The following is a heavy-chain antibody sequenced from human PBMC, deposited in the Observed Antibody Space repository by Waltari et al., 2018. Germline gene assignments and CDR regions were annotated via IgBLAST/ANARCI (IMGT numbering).Heavy chain of an antibody. CDR1: GYTFTDYY. CDR3: ATTGWDSVLSF. Sequence: EVQLVQSGAEVKKPGATVKISCKVSGYTFTDYYMHWVQQAPGKGLAGRGLVNPEDGETIYAGKFQGRVTITADTSTDTAYMELSSLRSEDTAVYYCATTGWDSVLSFWGQGTLVTVSS. V-gene: IGHV1-69-2*01. D-gene: IGHD1-26*01. J-gene: IGHJ4*02. CDR2: VNPEDGET.